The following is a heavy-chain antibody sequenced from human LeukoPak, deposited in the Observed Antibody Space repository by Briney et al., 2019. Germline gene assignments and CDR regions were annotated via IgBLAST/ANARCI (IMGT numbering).Heavy chain of an antibody. V-gene: IGHV1-69*05. J-gene: IGHJ4*02. CDR3: ARDFRAYYYDSSGYYLDY. Sequence: SVKVSCKASGGTFSSYAISWVRQAPGQGLEWMGGIIPIFGTANYAQKFQGRVTITTDESTSTAYMELSSLRSEDTAVYYCARDFRAYYYDSSGYYLDYWGQGTLVTVSS. CDR2: IIPIFGTA. D-gene: IGHD3-22*01. CDR1: GGTFSSYA.